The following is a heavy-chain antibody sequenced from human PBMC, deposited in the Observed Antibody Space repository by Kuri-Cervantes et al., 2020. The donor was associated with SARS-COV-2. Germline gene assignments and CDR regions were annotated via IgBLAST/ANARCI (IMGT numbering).Heavy chain of an antibody. J-gene: IGHJ3*02. CDR3: ARGVRSIAAHHAFDI. Sequence: GESLKISCAASGFTFSSYWMHWVRQAPGKGLVWVSRINSDGSSTSYADSVKGRFTISRDNAKNSLYLQMNSLRAEDTAVYYCARGVRSIAAHHAFDIWGQGTMVTVSS. CDR1: GFTFSSYW. CDR2: INSDGSST. D-gene: IGHD6-6*01. V-gene: IGHV3-74*01.